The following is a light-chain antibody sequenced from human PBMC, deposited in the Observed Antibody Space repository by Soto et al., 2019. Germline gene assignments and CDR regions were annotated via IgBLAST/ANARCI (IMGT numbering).Light chain of an antibody. CDR3: AAWDDSLNGHVV. J-gene: IGLJ2*01. V-gene: IGLV1-44*01. Sequence: QSALTQPPSASGTPGQRVTISCSGSSSNIGSNTVNWYQQLPGTAPKHLIYRNNQRPSGVPDRFSGSKSGTSASLAISGLQSEDEADYYCAAWDDSLNGHVVFGGGTKVTVL. CDR2: RNN. CDR1: SSNIGSNT.